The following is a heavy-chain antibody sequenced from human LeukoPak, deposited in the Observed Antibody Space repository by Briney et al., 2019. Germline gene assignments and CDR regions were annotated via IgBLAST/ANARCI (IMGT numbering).Heavy chain of an antibody. V-gene: IGHV4-39*01. CDR1: GGSISSSSYY. D-gene: IGHD6-13*01. J-gene: IGHJ3*01. CDR3: ARLFSSSWYRGAFDL. CDR2: IYYSGNT. Sequence: SETLSLTCTVSGGSISSSSYYWGWIRQPPGKGLEWIGSIYYSGNTYYNPSLKSRVTISGDTSKNQFSLKLSSVTAADTAVYYCARLFSSSWYRGAFDLWGQGTMVTVSS.